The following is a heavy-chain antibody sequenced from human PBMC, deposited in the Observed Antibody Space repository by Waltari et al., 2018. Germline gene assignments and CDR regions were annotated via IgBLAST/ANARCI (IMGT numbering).Heavy chain of an antibody. CDR1: GGSISSSSYY. D-gene: IGHD5-18*01. Sequence: QLQLQESGPGLVKPSETLSLTCTVSGGSISSSSYYWGWSRQPPGKGLEWIGSIYYSGSTYYNPSLKSRVTISVDTSKNQFSLKLSSVTAADTAVYYCATLQYSYGRDYWGQGTLVTVSS. CDR3: ATLQYSYGRDY. V-gene: IGHV4-39*01. CDR2: IYYSGST. J-gene: IGHJ4*02.